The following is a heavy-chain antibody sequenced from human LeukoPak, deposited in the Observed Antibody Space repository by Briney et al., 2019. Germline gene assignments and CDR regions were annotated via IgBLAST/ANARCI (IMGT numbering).Heavy chain of an antibody. CDR3: VRDRELNY. CDR1: GGSISIYY. V-gene: IGHV4-59*01. Sequence: SETLSLTCTVSGGSISIYYWSWIRQPPGKGLEWIGYIYNSGSTNYNPSLKSRVAISVDTSKNQFSLNLGSVTAADTAVYYCVRDRELNYWGQGTLVTVSS. D-gene: IGHD3-10*01. J-gene: IGHJ4*02. CDR2: IYNSGST.